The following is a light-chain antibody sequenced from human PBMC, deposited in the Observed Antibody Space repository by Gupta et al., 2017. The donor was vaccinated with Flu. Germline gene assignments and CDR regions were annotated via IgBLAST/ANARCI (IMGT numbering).Light chain of an antibody. CDR2: LGS. V-gene: IGKV2-28*01. CDR3: TQHLPICT. Sequence: IVMTQSPLSLPVTHGEPASISCRSSESLLHSNGYNYLVWYLQRPGQSPQLLIYLGSKRASGATGGFCGGGELKDFTRKSRRGEDGDGGVYYTTQHLPICTFGRGTQMDIK. CDR1: ESLLHSNGYNY. J-gene: IGKJ4*02.